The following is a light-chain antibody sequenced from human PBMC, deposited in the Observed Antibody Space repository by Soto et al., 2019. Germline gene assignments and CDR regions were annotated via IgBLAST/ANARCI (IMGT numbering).Light chain of an antibody. V-gene: IGLV2-8*01. J-gene: IGLJ2*01. CDR2: EVT. CDR3: SSHAVTNTVV. CDR1: SSDVGDYNF. Sequence: QSVLTQPPSASGSPGQSVTISCTGTSSDVGDYNFVSWYQQHPGKAPKLMNYEVTKRPSGVPDRFSGSKSGNTASLTVSGLQADDEATYYCSSHAVTNTVVFGGGTQLTVL.